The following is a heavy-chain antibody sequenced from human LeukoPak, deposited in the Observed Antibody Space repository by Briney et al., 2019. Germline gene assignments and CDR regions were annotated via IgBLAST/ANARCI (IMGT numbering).Heavy chain of an antibody. CDR1: GFTFDEYG. Sequence: GGALRLSCAASGFTFDEYGMSWVRQAPGKGLEWVAGMNWNGGRRDYADSVKGRFTISRDNAKTSLNLQMNSLRAADTALYYCATYGDSNYYSYSMDVWGKGTPVTVSS. CDR2: MNWNGGRR. J-gene: IGHJ6*03. D-gene: IGHD4-17*01. V-gene: IGHV3-20*04. CDR3: ATYGDSNYYSYSMDV.